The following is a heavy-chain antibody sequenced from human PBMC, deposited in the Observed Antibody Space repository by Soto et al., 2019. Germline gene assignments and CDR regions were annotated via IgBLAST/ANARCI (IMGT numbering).Heavy chain of an antibody. D-gene: IGHD3-3*01. CDR3: ARDGPYYDFWSEGAFDI. CDR2: IYYSGST. CDR1: GGSISSYY. Sequence: SETLSLTCTVSGGSISSYYWSWIRQPPGKGLEWIGYIYYSGSTNYNPSLKSRVTISVDTSKNQFSLKLSSVTAADTAVYYCARDGPYYDFWSEGAFDIWGQGTMVTVSS. V-gene: IGHV4-59*01. J-gene: IGHJ3*02.